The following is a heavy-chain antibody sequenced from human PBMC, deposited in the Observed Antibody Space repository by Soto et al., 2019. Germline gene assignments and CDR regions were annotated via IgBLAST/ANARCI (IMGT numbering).Heavy chain of an antibody. J-gene: IGHJ3*02. CDR3: AKSRVVPAVLDAFDI. CDR1: AFTSSIYA. D-gene: IGHD2-2*01. Sequence: GGSLRLSCASSAFTSSIYAMGRVRQAPGKGLEWVSAISGSGGSTYYADSVKGRFTISRDNSKNTLYLQMNSLRAEDTAVYYCAKSRVVPAVLDAFDIWGQGTMVTVSS. V-gene: IGHV3-23*01. CDR2: ISGSGGST.